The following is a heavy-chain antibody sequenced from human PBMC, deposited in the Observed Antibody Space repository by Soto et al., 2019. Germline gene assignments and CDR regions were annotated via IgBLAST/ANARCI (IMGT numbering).Heavy chain of an antibody. CDR3: ARHNGPDIVVLPAAMTFDY. CDR2: IYYSGST. CDR1: GGSISSSSYY. Sequence: QLQLQESGPGLVKPSETLSLTCTVSGGSISSSSYYWGWIRKPPGKGLEWIGSIYYSGSTYYNPSLKSRVTISVDTSKNQFSLTLSSVTAADTAVYYCARHNGPDIVVLPAAMTFDYWGQGTLVTVSS. D-gene: IGHD2-2*01. J-gene: IGHJ4*02. V-gene: IGHV4-39*01.